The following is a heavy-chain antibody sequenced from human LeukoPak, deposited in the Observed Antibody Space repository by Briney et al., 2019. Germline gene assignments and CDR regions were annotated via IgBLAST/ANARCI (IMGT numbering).Heavy chain of an antibody. Sequence: LPGGSLRLSCAAFGFTFSSYAMSWVRQAPGKGLEWVSAISGSGGSTYYADSVKGRFTISRDNSKNTLYLQMNSLRAEDTAVYYCAKDGEPYYYDSSRHFDYWGQGTLVTVSS. J-gene: IGHJ4*02. CDR2: ISGSGGST. V-gene: IGHV3-23*01. CDR1: GFTFSSYA. D-gene: IGHD3-22*01. CDR3: AKDGEPYYYDSSRHFDY.